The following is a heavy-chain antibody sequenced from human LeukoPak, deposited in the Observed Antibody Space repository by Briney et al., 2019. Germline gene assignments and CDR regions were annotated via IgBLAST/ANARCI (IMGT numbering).Heavy chain of an antibody. CDR2: MNPNSGNT. CDR1: GYTFTSYD. CDR3: ARRNFDGSGKFLY. Sequence: ASVKVSCTASGYTFTSYDINRVRQATGQGLEWMGWMNPNSGNTGYAQKFQGRVTMTRNTSISTAYMELSSLRSEDTAVYYCARRNFDGSGKFLYWGQGTLVTVSS. J-gene: IGHJ4*02. D-gene: IGHD3-10*01. V-gene: IGHV1-8*01.